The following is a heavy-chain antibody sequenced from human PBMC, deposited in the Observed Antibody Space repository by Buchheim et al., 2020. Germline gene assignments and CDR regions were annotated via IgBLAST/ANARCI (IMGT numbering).Heavy chain of an antibody. CDR2: IYYSGST. CDR1: GGPISSYY. J-gene: IGHJ5*02. CDR3: ARVLYDDFWSGYYGWFDP. V-gene: IGHV4-59*01. D-gene: IGHD3-3*01. Sequence: QVQLQESGPGLVKPSETLSLTCTVSGGPISSYYWSWIRQPPGKGLEWIGYIYYSGSTNYNPPLKSPVTISVDTSKNQFSLNLNSVTAADTAVYYCARVLYDDFWSGYYGWFDPWGQGTL.